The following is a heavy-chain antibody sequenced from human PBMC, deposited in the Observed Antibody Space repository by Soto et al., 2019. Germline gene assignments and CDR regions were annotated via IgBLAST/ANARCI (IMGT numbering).Heavy chain of an antibody. D-gene: IGHD3-22*01. Sequence: EVQLEESGGGLIKPGESLTLSCAASDFILSDAWMKWVRQAPGKGLEWVGRIKSKAHGGTTDYAAPLKCRFTILRDDSKNTLYLQMNSLQTEDTAMYYCASYRDSSGLRRYYYWGQGALVTVSS. CDR2: IKSKAHGGTT. CDR1: DFILSDAW. J-gene: IGHJ4*02. V-gene: IGHV3-15*07. CDR3: ASYRDSSGLRRYYY.